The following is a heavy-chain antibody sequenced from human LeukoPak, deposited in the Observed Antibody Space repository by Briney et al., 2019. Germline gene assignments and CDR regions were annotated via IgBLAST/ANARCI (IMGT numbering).Heavy chain of an antibody. V-gene: IGHV3-48*03. J-gene: IGHJ4*02. Sequence: GGSLRLSCAASGFTFSSCEMNWVRQAPGKGLEWVSYISSSGSTIYYADSVKGRFTISRDNAKNSLYLQTNSLRAEDTAVYYCARLQVGACDYWGQGTLVTVSS. D-gene: IGHD1-26*01. CDR3: ARLQVGACDY. CDR2: ISSSGSTI. CDR1: GFTFSSCE.